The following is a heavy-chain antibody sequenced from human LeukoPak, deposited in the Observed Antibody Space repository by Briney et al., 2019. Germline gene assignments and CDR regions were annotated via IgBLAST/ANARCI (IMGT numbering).Heavy chain of an antibody. CDR1: GFTFSSYA. D-gene: IGHD5-24*01. Sequence: GGSLRLSCAASGFTFSSYAMSWVRQAPGKGLEWVSAIGGSGGSTYYADSVKGRFTISRDNSKNTLYLQTNSLRAEDTAVYYCAKDAPWVRWLQFVLDYWGQGTLVTVSS. V-gene: IGHV3-23*01. CDR2: IGGSGGST. J-gene: IGHJ4*02. CDR3: AKDAPWVRWLQFVLDY.